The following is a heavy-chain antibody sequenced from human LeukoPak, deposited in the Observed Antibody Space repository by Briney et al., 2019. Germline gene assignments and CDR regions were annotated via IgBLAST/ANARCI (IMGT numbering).Heavy chain of an antibody. Sequence: GESLKISCKGSGYSFTSYWISWVRQMPGKGLEWMGRIDPSDSYTNYSPSFQGQVTVSADKSITTAYLQWSSLKASDTAMYYCARRGRYSYGSYFDYWGQGTLVTVSS. CDR2: IDPSDSYT. V-gene: IGHV5-10-1*04. J-gene: IGHJ4*02. CDR3: ARRGRYSYGSYFDY. D-gene: IGHD5-18*01. CDR1: GYSFTSYW.